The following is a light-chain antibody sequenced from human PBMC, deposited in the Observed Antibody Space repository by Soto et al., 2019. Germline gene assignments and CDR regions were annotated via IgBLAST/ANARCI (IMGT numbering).Light chain of an antibody. J-gene: IGLJ3*02. Sequence: QSALTQPRSVSGSPGQSVTISCTGTSSDVGGYNYVSWYQQHPGKAPKLMIYQVYSRPSGVSNRFSGSKFGNTASLSISGLQADDEADYYCSSYTRTTTFVVFGGGTKLTVL. CDR2: QVY. V-gene: IGLV2-14*01. CDR3: SSYTRTTTFVV. CDR1: SSDVGGYNY.